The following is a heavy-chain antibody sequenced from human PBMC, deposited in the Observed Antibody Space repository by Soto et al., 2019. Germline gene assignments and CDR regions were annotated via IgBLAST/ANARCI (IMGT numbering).Heavy chain of an antibody. J-gene: IGHJ6*02. Sequence: EVQLVESGGGLVQPGGSLRLSCAASGFTFSSYSMNWVRQAPGKGLEWVSYISSSSSTIYYADSVKGRFTISRDNAKNSLYLQMNSLRAEDTAVYYCATRGSSSWYMSDYYYYYGMDVWGQGTTVTVSS. CDR3: ATRGSSSWYMSDYYYYYGMDV. CDR1: GFTFSSYS. V-gene: IGHV3-48*01. D-gene: IGHD6-13*01. CDR2: ISSSSSTI.